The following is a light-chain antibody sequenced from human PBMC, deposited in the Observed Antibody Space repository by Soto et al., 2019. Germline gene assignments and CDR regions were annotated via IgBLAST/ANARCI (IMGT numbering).Light chain of an antibody. CDR3: AAWDGSLNGWV. V-gene: IGLV1-44*01. CDR1: SSNIGSNT. Sequence: QLVLTQAPSVSGTPGQRVTISCSGSSSNIGSNTVSWYQQVPGTAPKVLIYSNVQRPSGVPDRFSGSKSGTSASLAIGGLQSEDEADYYCAAWDGSLNGWVFGGGTKVTVL. J-gene: IGLJ3*02. CDR2: SNV.